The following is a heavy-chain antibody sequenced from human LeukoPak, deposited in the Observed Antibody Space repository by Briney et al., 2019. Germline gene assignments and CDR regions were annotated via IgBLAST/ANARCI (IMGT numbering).Heavy chain of an antibody. V-gene: IGHV3-7*01. D-gene: IGHD3-10*01. CDR3: ATLMSARSGYMDV. CDR2: IKHDGSEQ. Sequence: PGGSLRLPCAGSGFTFSRYWMSWVRQAPGKGLEWMANIKHDGSEQYYVDSVKGRFTISRDNARNSLYLQMNSLRDEDAAVYYCATLMSARSGYMDVWGKGTTVTVSS. CDR1: GFTFSRYW. J-gene: IGHJ6*03.